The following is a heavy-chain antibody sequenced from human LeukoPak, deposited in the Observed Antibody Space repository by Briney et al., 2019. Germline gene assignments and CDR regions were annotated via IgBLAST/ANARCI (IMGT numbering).Heavy chain of an antibody. Sequence: ASVKVSCKASGYTFTSYAMHWVRQAPGQRLEWMGWINAGNGNTKYSQKFQGRVTITRDTSASTAYMELSSLRSEDTAVYYCARDRMGRYYDILTAFYYMDVWGKGTTVTVSS. CDR1: GYTFTSYA. CDR2: INAGNGNT. J-gene: IGHJ6*03. V-gene: IGHV1-3*01. CDR3: ARDRMGRYYDILTAFYYMDV. D-gene: IGHD3-9*01.